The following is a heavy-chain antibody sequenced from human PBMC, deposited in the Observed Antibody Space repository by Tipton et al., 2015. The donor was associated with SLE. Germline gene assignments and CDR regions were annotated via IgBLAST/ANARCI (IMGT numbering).Heavy chain of an antibody. J-gene: IGHJ4*02. CDR2: ISSSSSYI. CDR3: ARESTSGGYFDY. CDR1: GFTFSSYS. Sequence: SLRLSCAASGFTFSSYSMNWVRQAPGKGLEWVSSISSSSSYIYYADSVKGRFTISRDNAKNSLYLQMNSLRAEDTAVYYCARESTSGGYFDYWGQGTLVTVSS. V-gene: IGHV3-21*01. D-gene: IGHD2-2*01.